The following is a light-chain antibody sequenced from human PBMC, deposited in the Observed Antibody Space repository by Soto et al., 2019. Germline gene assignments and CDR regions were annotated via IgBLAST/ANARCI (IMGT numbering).Light chain of an antibody. Sequence: EIVMTQSPATLSVSPGDRATLSCRASQSVSSNLAWYQQKPGQAPRLLIYGASTLHNGIPARFSGSGSGTEFTLTISSLQPEDSAVYYCQQYNNRPPLTFGGGTKVEIK. CDR1: QSVSSN. J-gene: IGKJ4*01. V-gene: IGKV3-15*01. CDR2: GAS. CDR3: QQYNNRPPLT.